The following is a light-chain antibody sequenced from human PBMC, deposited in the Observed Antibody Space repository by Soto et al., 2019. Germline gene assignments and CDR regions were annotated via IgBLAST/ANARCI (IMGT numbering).Light chain of an antibody. CDR2: EIN. V-gene: IGLV2-8*01. Sequence: QSVLTQPPSASGSPGQSVTISCTGTSSDVGAYDYVSWYQQHPGKAPKLMIYEINKRPSGVPDRFSGSKSGNTASLTVSGLQAEDEADYYCAAWDDSLNGWVFGGGTKLTVL. J-gene: IGLJ3*02. CDR3: AAWDDSLNGWV. CDR1: SSDVGAYDY.